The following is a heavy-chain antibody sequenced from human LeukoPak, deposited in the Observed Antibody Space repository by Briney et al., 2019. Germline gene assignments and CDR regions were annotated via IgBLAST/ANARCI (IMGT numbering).Heavy chain of an antibody. CDR2: INPSGGST. D-gene: IGHD1-26*01. CDR1: GYTLTSYH. V-gene: IGHV1-46*01. Sequence: ASVKVSCKASGYTLTSYHMHWVRQAPGQGLEWMGMINPSGGSTTYAQKFQGRVTMTRNTSISIAYMELSSLRSEDTAVYYCARAPLAGATDYWGQGTLVTVSS. J-gene: IGHJ4*02. CDR3: ARAPLAGATDY.